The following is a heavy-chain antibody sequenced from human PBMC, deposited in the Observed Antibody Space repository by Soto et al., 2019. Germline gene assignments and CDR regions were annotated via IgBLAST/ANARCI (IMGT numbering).Heavy chain of an antibody. Sequence: QVQLQESGPGLVKPSETLSLTCTVSGGSVSSGSYYWSWIRQPPGKGLEWIGYIYYSGSTNYNPSLKSRATISVDTSKNQFSLKLSSVTAADTVVYYCATRGALVVTSFFQHWGQGTLVTVAS. CDR2: IYYSGST. D-gene: IGHD2-21*01. CDR3: ATRGALVVTSFFQH. J-gene: IGHJ1*01. CDR1: GGSVSSGSYY. V-gene: IGHV4-61*01.